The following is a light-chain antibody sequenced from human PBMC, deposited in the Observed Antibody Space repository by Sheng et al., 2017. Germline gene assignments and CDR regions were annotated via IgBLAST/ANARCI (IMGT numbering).Light chain of an antibody. CDR2: GAS. V-gene: IGKV3-15*01. Sequence: EIGMTQFPVTLSVSPGERVTLSCRASQNIGSNVAWYRQTPGQPPRLLISGASSRATGVADRLSGSGSGTQFTLTINSLQSEDFAVYYCQQYEEWPVTFGPGDQSG. CDR3: QQYEEWPVT. CDR1: QNIGSN. J-gene: IGKJ3*01.